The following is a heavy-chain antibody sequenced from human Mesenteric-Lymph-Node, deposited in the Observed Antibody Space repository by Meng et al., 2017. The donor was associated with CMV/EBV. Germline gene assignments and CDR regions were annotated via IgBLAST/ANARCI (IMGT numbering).Heavy chain of an antibody. CDR1: GFTFSSYS. CDR3: ARGLGDY. CDR2: INSDGNST. J-gene: IGHJ4*02. V-gene: IGHV3-74*01. Sequence: GESLKISCAASGFTFSSYSMNWVRQAPGKGLEWVSRINSDGNSTRYADSVKGRFTISRDNAKNTLYLQMNSLRAEDTAVYYCARGLGDYWGQGTLVTVSS.